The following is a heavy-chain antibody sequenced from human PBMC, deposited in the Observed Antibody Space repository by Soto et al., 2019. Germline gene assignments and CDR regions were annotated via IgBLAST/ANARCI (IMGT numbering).Heavy chain of an antibody. CDR3: ARDIKTRTGELRADNWFDP. D-gene: IGHD1-26*01. CDR1: GYTFTSYG. CDR2: ISAYNGNT. V-gene: IGHV1-18*01. Sequence: QVQLVQSGAEVKKPGASVKVSCKASGYTFTSYGISWVRQAPGQGLEWMGWISAYNGNTNYAQKLQGRVTMTTDTSTSTAYMELRSLRSDDTAVYYCARDIKTRTGELRADNWFDPWGQGTLVTVSS. J-gene: IGHJ5*02.